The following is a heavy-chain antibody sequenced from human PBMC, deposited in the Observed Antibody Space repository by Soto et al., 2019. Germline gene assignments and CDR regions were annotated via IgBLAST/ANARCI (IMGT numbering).Heavy chain of an antibody. CDR2: IYSSGIT. CDR3: ARHGSN. J-gene: IGHJ4*02. V-gene: IGHV4-39*01. CDR1: GVSISNSSYY. Sequence: QLQLQESGPVLVKPSETLSLTCTVSGVSISNSSYYWGWIRRPPGKGLEWIGTIYSSGITYYIPSLKSRVTISVDTSKNQFSLKLTSVTAADKAVYYCARHGSNWGQGTLVTVSS.